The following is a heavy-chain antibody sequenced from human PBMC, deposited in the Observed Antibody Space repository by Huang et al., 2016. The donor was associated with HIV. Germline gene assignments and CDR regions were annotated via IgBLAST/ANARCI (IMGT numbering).Heavy chain of an antibody. CDR3: SRDDFWSGYSDYYGLDV. V-gene: IGHV3-23*01. CDR1: GFTFNSYA. D-gene: IGHD3-3*01. CDR2: SSGRGGNT. J-gene: IGHJ6*02. Sequence: EVQLLESGGGLVQPGGSLRLSCAASGFTFNSYAMGWVREGSGKGLEWASASSGRGGNTYYADSGKGRFTISRDNSKNTLFLQMSGLRAEDTAVYYCSRDDFWSGYSDYYGLDVWGQGTTVTVSS.